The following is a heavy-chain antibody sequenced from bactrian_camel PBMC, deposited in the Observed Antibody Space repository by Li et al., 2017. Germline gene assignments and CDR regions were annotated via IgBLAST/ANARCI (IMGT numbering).Heavy chain of an antibody. J-gene: IGHJ4*01. CDR1: GYSYSSYC. CDR3: AAKRSQTSLYCNTDRMVGSYAY. V-gene: IGHV3S40*01. Sequence: DVQLVESGGGSVQAGGSLRLSCTASGYSYSSYCMGWFRQAPGKEREGVAVIWTGGGSTYYADSVKGRFTISQDNAKNVMSLQMNDLKPEDTAMYYCAAKRSQTSLYCNTDRMVGSYAYWGQGTQVTVS. D-gene: IGHD1*01. CDR2: IWTGGGST.